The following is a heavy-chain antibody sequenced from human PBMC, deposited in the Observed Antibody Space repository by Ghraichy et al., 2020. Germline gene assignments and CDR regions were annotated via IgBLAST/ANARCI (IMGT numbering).Heavy chain of an antibody. CDR1: GFTFSSYA. CDR2: ISYDGSNK. J-gene: IGHJ6*02. Sequence: GGSLRLSCAASGFTFSSYAMHWVRQAPGKGLEWVAVISYDGSNKYYADSVKGRFTISRDNSKNTLYLQMNSLRAEDTAVYYCARETGELYSSSWYLGYYYYGMDVWGQGTTVTVSS. CDR3: ARETGELYSSSWYLGYYYYGMDV. V-gene: IGHV3-30-3*01. D-gene: IGHD6-13*01.